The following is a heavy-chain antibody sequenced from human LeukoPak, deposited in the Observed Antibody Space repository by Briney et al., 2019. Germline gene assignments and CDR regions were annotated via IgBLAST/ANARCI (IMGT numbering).Heavy chain of an antibody. D-gene: IGHD4-11*01. Sequence: PGGSLRLSCATSGFTFSHYGMHWVHQAPGKGLEWVAVIWSDGTDTYYGDSVKGRFTISRDNSKKNVYLQMNSLRVEDTAVYHCAKDAQRGFDFSNSLESWGQGTLVTVSS. J-gene: IGHJ4*02. V-gene: IGHV3-33*06. CDR3: AKDAQRGFDFSNSLES. CDR2: IWSDGTDT. CDR1: GFTFSHYG.